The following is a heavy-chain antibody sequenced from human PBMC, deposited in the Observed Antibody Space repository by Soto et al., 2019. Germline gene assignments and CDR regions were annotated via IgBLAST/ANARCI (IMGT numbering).Heavy chain of an antibody. CDR2: INQSGST. J-gene: IGHJ3*02. Sequence: VQLQQWGAGLLKPSETLSLTCAVYGASLSGYDWSWVRQTPGKGLEWIGEINQSGSTNYDPSLKSRVTISMDTSRNQFSLRLNSVTAADTAIYYCARAPTANAFDIWGRGTMVNVSS. CDR1: GASLSGYD. V-gene: IGHV4-34*02. CDR3: ARAPTANAFDI. D-gene: IGHD1-1*01.